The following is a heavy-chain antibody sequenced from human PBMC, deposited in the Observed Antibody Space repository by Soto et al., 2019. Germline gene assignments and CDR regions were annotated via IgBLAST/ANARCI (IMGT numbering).Heavy chain of an antibody. J-gene: IGHJ4*02. CDR1: GDSIISDKW. D-gene: IGHD6-25*01. V-gene: IGHV4-4*02. Sequence: QVQLQESGPGLVKPSGTLSLTCAVSGDSIISDKWWSWVRQAPGKGLEWIGEIHHSGNSNYNPSPQRRVIISVDRSKNQFSLNLSSVTDADTAVYFCARGERQQQRDFWGQGTLVTVSS. CDR2: IHHSGNS. CDR3: ARGERQQQRDF.